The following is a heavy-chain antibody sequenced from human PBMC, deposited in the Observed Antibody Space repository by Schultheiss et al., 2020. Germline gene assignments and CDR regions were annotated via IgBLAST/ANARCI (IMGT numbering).Heavy chain of an antibody. CDR2: IYYSGST. Sequence: SETLSLTCTVSGGSISSGGYYWSWIRQPPGKGLEWIGYIYYSGSTYYNPSLKSRVTISVDTSKNQFSLKLSSVTAADTAVYYCARSSSSVHNWFDPWGQGTLVTVSA. V-gene: IGHV4-31*03. D-gene: IGHD6-6*01. J-gene: IGHJ5*02. CDR3: ARSSSSVHNWFDP. CDR1: GGSISSGGYY.